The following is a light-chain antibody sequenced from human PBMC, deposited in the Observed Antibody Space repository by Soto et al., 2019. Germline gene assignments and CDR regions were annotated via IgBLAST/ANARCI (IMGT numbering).Light chain of an antibody. CDR2: DVS. CDR3: SSYTSRTTNV. Sequence: QSVLAQPASASGSPGQSSTISCTVTSSDVGGYNYVSWYQQHPGKAPKLLINDVSNRPSGVSDRFSGSKSGNTASLTISGLQAEDEADYYCSSYTSRTTNVFGTGTKVSV. J-gene: IGLJ1*01. CDR1: SSDVGGYNY. V-gene: IGLV2-14*03.